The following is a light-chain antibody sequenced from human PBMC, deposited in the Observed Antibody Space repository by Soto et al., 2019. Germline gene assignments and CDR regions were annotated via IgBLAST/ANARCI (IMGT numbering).Light chain of an antibody. V-gene: IGKV1-8*01. CDR3: QQYYSYPPT. CDR2: AAS. CDR1: QGISSY. Sequence: AIRMTQSPSSFSASTGDRVTITCRASQGISSYLAWYQQKPEKSPKLLIYAASTLQSGVPSRCSGGASTTDFTPIISLLPSEDFATYYCQQYYSYPPTFGQGTKVEIK. J-gene: IGKJ1*01.